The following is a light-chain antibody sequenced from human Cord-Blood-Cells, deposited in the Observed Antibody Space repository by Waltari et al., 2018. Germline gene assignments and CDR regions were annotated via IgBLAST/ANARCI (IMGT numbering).Light chain of an antibody. V-gene: IGLV1-47*01. Sequence: QSVLTQPPSASGTPGQRVTISCSGSSPNIGSNYVYWYQQLPGPAPKLLIYRNNQRPSGVPDRCSGSKSGTSASRATSGLRSEDEADYYCAAWDDSPVFGGGTKLTVL. J-gene: IGLJ2*01. CDR2: RNN. CDR1: SPNIGSNY. CDR3: AAWDDSPV.